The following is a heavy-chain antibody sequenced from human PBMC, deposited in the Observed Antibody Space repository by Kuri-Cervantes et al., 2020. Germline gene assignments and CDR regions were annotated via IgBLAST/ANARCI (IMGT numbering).Heavy chain of an antibody. Sequence: LSLTCAASGFTFSSYGMHWVRQAPGKGLEWVAVISYDGSNKYYADSVKGRFTISRDNSKNTLYLQMNSLRAEDTAVYYCAKDKWVHYYDSSGPGYFDYWGQGTLVTVSS. CDR1: GFTFSSYG. J-gene: IGHJ4*02. D-gene: IGHD3-22*01. CDR2: ISYDGSNK. V-gene: IGHV3-30*18. CDR3: AKDKWVHYYDSSGPGYFDY.